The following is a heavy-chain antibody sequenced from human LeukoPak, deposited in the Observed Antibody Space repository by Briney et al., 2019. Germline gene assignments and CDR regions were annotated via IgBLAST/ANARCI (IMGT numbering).Heavy chain of an antibody. J-gene: IGHJ4*02. Sequence: SETLSLTCTVSGGSISSNNYYWGWIRQPPGKGLEWIGSIYYSGSTYYNPSLKSRVTISVDTPKNQSSLKLSSVTAADTAVYYCASPNWNYAGIDYWGQGTLVTVSS. CDR3: ASPNWNYAGIDY. CDR1: GGSISSNNYY. V-gene: IGHV4-39*01. D-gene: IGHD1-7*01. CDR2: IYYSGST.